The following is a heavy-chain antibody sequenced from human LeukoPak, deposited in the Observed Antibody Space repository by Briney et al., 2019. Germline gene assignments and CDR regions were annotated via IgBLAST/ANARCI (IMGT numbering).Heavy chain of an antibody. CDR1: GFTFSSYW. CDR3: AKGDTMIVVVSPLDY. V-gene: IGHV3-7*01. CDR2: IKQDGSEK. J-gene: IGHJ4*02. D-gene: IGHD3-22*01. Sequence: GGSLRLSCAASGFTFSSYWMGWVRQAPGKGLEWVANIKQDGSEKYYVDSVKGRFTISRDNAKNSLYLQMNSLRAEDTAVYYCAKGDTMIVVVSPLDYWGQGTLVTVSS.